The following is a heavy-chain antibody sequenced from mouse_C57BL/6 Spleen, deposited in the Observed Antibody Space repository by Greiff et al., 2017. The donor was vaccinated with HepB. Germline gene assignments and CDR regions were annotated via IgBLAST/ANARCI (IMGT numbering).Heavy chain of an antibody. CDR2: IYPGSGST. CDR3: ARAITASFDV. J-gene: IGHJ1*03. CDR1: GYTFTSYW. V-gene: IGHV1-55*01. Sequence: QVQLQHPGAELVKPGASVKMSCKASGYTFTSYWITWVKQRPGQGLEWIGDIYPGSGSTNYNEKFKSKATLTVDTSSSTAYMQLSSLTSEDSAVYYCARAITASFDVWGTGTTVTVSS. D-gene: IGHD1-1*01.